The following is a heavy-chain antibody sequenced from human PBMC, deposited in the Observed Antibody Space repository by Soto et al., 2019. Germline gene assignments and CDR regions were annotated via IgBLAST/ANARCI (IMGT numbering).Heavy chain of an antibody. J-gene: IGHJ4*02. Sequence: QVQLVQSGAEVKKPGASVKVSCKASGYTFTSYFISWVRQAPGQGLEWMGWISAYNGNTNYVQKLQGRVTMTTDTXXXXXXXXXXXXXXXXXXXXXXXXXXXPSDYWGQGTLVTVSS. V-gene: IGHV1-18*01. CDR3: XXXXXPSDY. CDR1: GYTFTSYF. CDR2: ISAYNGNT.